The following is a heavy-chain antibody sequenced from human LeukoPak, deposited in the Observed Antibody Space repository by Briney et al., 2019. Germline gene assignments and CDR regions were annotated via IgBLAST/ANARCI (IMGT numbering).Heavy chain of an antibody. CDR1: GGSISSGGYY. CDR3: AREVAGMDY. V-gene: IGHV4-30-2*01. CDR2: IYHSGST. D-gene: IGHD2-15*01. J-gene: IGHJ4*02. Sequence: SETLSLTCTVSGGSISSGGYYWSWIRQPPGKGLEWIGYIYHSGSTYYNPSLKSRVTISVDRSKNQFSLKLSSVTAADTAVYYCAREVAGMDYWGQGTLVSVSS.